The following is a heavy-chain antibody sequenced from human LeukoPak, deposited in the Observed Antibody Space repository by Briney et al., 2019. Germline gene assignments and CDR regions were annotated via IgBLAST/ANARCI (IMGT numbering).Heavy chain of an antibody. D-gene: IGHD4-17*01. J-gene: IGHJ4*02. CDR1: GFTFSSYE. CDR3: ARGGDDYGDYGIDDY. V-gene: IGHV3-48*03. CDR2: ISSSGSTI. Sequence: GGSLRLSCAASGFTFSSYEMNWVRQAPGKGLEWVSYISSSGSTIYYADSVKGRFTISRDNAKNSLYLQMNSLRAEDTAVYYCARGGDDYGDYGIDDYWGQGTLVTVSS.